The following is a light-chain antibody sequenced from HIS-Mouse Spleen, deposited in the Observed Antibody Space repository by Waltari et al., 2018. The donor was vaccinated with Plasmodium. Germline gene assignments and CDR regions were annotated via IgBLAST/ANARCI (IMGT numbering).Light chain of an antibody. J-gene: IGKJ5*01. Sequence: EIVMTQSPATLSVSPGERATLSCRASQSVSSNLAWYQQQPGQAPRLLIYGASTRATGIPARFSGSGSGTEFTLTISSMQSEDFAVYYGQQYNNWPPVTFGQGTRLEIK. V-gene: IGKV3-15*01. CDR1: QSVSSN. CDR3: QQYNNWPPVT. CDR2: GAS.